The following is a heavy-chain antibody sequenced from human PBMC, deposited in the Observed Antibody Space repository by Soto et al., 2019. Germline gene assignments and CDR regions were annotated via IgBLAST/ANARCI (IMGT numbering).Heavy chain of an antibody. CDR2: IYYSGST. CDR3: ARHTDYYDSSGLDY. V-gene: IGHV4-30-4*01. J-gene: IGHJ4*02. CDR1: GGSISSGDYY. D-gene: IGHD3-22*01. Sequence: SETLSLTCTVSGGSISSGDYYWSWIRQPPGKGLEWIGYIYYSGSTYYNPSLKSRVTIFVDTSKNQFSLKLSSVTAADTAVYYCARHTDYYDSSGLDYWGQRTLVTVSS.